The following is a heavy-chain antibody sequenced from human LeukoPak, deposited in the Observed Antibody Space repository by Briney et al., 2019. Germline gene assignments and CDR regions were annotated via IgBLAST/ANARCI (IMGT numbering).Heavy chain of an antibody. D-gene: IGHD6-13*01. CDR3: AKSPKYSSSWYSVY. CDR1: GFTFSSYW. Sequence: GGSLRLSCAASGFTFSSYWMSWVRQAPGKGLEWVSAISGSGGSTYYADSVKGRFTISRDNSKNTLYLQMNSLRAEDTAVYYCAKSPKYSSSWYSVYWGQGTLVTVSS. J-gene: IGHJ4*02. CDR2: ISGSGGST. V-gene: IGHV3-23*01.